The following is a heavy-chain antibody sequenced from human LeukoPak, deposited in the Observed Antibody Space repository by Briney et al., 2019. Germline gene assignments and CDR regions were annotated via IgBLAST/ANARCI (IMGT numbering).Heavy chain of an antibody. CDR3: ARASCSSVSCGNWFDP. V-gene: IGHV3-74*01. D-gene: IGHD2-2*01. Sequence: GGSLSLSCAASRFTFSSYWMHWVRQAPGKGLVWVSRINSDGSSTSYADSVKGRFTISRDNAKNTLYLQMNSLRVEDTAVYYCARASCSSVSCGNWFDPWARELWSPSPQ. CDR2: INSDGSST. J-gene: IGHJ5*02. CDR1: RFTFSSYW.